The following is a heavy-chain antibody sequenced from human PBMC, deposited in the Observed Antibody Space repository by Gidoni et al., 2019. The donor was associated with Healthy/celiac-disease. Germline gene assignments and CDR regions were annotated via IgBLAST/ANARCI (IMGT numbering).Heavy chain of an antibody. D-gene: IGHD3-9*01. Sequence: QVQLVQSGAEVQKPGSSVKVSCKASGGTFSSYTISWVRQAPGQGLEWMGRIIPILGIANYAQKFQGRVTITADKSTSTAYMELSSLRSEDTAVYYCARENYDILTGRYYYYGMDVWGQGTTVTVSS. CDR2: IIPILGIA. J-gene: IGHJ6*02. V-gene: IGHV1-69*08. CDR1: GGTFSSYT. CDR3: ARENYDILTGRYYYYGMDV.